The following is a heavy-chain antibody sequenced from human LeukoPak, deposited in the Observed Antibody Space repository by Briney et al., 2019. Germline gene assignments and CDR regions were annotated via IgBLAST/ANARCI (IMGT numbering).Heavy chain of an antibody. CDR2: LSGSGGST. D-gene: IGHD2-15*01. Sequence: GGTLRLSCAASGFTSSHYGMSWVRHAPGKGLEWGSGLSGSGGSTYYADSVKGRFTISRDNSKNTVYLQMNSLRAEDTAVYYCAKGDKDIVVVADTSFDYWGQGILVTVSS. V-gene: IGHV3-23*01. CDR3: AKGDKDIVVVADTSFDY. J-gene: IGHJ4*02. CDR1: GFTSSHYG.